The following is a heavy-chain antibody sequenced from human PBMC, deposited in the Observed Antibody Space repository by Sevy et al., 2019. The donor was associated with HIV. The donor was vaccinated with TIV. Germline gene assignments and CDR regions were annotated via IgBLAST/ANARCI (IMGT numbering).Heavy chain of an antibody. Sequence: GGSLRLSCAASRFIFNDYGMHWVRQAPGKGLEWVAFIQYDGNDKYYADSMRGRFTISRDNSKNMLFLQMNSLRSEDTAMHYCAKNTAAAGAGGFDYWGQGTLVTVSS. V-gene: IGHV3-30*02. J-gene: IGHJ4*02. CDR3: AKNTAAAGAGGFDY. CDR1: RFIFNDYG. CDR2: IQYDGNDK. D-gene: IGHD6-13*01.